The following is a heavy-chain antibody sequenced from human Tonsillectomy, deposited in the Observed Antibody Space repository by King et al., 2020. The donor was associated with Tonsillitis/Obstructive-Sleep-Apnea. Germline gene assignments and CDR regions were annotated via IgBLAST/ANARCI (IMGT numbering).Heavy chain of an antibody. CDR1: GFTLSSYA. V-gene: IGHV3-23*04. J-gene: IGHJ6*02. D-gene: IGHD3-3*01. CDR2: ISGSGGST. CDR3: AKDPHPTYYDFWSGYEYGMDV. Sequence: VQLVESGGGLVQPGGSLRLSCAASGFTLSSYAMSWVRQAPGKGLEWVSGISGSGGSTYNADPVKGRFTISRDNSKNTLYLQMNSLRAEDTAVYYCAKDPHPTYYDFWSGYEYGMDVWGQGTTVTVSS.